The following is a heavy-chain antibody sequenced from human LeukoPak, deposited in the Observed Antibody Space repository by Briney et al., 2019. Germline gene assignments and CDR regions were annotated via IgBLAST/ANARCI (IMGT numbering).Heavy chain of an antibody. CDR1: GFTFSSNV. CDR2: ISHDGNNK. Sequence: GGSLRLSCAASGFTFSSNVMHWVRLAPGKGLEWVAAISHDGNNKYYADSVKGRFAISRDNSKNSLYLQMNSLRAEDTAVYYCARDGSGSGNYYNVAGFDYWGQGTLVTVSS. J-gene: IGHJ4*02. V-gene: IGHV3-30*09. D-gene: IGHD3-10*01. CDR3: ARDGSGSGNYYNVAGFDY.